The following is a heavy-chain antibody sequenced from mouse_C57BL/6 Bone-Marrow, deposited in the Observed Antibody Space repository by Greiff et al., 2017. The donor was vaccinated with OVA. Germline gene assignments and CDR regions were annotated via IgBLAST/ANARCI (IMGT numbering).Heavy chain of an antibody. CDR3: ARHITTVVGFAY. J-gene: IGHJ3*01. CDR2: ISNGGGST. V-gene: IGHV5-12*01. D-gene: IGHD1-1*01. CDR1: GSTFSDYY. Sequence: EVQGVESGGGLVQPGGSLKLSCAASGSTFSDYYMYWVRQTPEKRLEWVAYISNGGGSTYYPDTVKGRFTISRDNAKNTLYLQMSRLKSEDTAMYYCARHITTVVGFAYWGQGTLVTVSA.